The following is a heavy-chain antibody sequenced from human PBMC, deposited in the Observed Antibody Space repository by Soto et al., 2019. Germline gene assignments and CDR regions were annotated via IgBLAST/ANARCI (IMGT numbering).Heavy chain of an antibody. V-gene: IGHV1-2*04. CDR3: ARESSSAAFDI. CDR1: GYTFTGYY. CDR2: INPNSGGT. Sequence: AAVKVSCKASGYTFTGYYMHWVRQAPGQGLEWMGWINPNSGGTNYAQKFQGWVTMTRDTSISTAYMELSRLRSDDTAVYYCARESSSAAFDIWGQGTMVTVSS. J-gene: IGHJ3*02.